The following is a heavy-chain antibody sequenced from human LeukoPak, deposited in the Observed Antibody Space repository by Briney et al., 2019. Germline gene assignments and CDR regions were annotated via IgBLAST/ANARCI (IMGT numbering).Heavy chain of an antibody. CDR2: INHSGST. CDR1: GGSFSGYY. D-gene: IGHD1-26*01. Sequence: SETLSLTCAVYGGSFSGYYWSWIRQPAGKRLEWIGEINHSGSTNYNPSLKSRVTISVDTSKNQFSLKLSSVTAADTAVYYCARGWAMGATGVARWFDPWGQGTLVTVSS. V-gene: IGHV4-34*01. J-gene: IGHJ5*02. CDR3: ARGWAMGATGVARWFDP.